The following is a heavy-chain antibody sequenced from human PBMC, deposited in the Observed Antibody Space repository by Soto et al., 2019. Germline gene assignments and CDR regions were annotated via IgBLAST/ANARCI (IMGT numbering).Heavy chain of an antibody. D-gene: IGHD3-10*01. V-gene: IGHV1-58*01. Sequence: GVSVKVSCKASGFTFTSSAVQWVRQARGQRLEWIGWTVVGSGNTNYAQKFQERVTITRDMSTSTAYMELSSLRSEDTAVYYCAASGISPYYYYGMDVWGQGTTVTVSS. J-gene: IGHJ6*02. CDR2: TVVGSGNT. CDR3: AASGISPYYYYGMDV. CDR1: GFTFTSSA.